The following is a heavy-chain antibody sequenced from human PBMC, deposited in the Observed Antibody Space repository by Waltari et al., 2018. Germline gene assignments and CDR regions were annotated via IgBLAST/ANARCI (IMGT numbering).Heavy chain of an antibody. V-gene: IGHV1-69*12. J-gene: IGHJ3*02. CDR3: ARRNLGYAFDI. Sequence: QVQLVQSGAEVKKPGSSVKVSCKASGGAFGSYAITWVRQAPGHGLEWVGGMIPVYGTPNLAQKFQGRVTFTADESTTTAYMELTSLKSEDTAIYYCARRNLGYAFDIWGQGTLVTVSS. CDR1: GGAFGSYA. D-gene: IGHD1-26*01. CDR2: MIPVYGTP.